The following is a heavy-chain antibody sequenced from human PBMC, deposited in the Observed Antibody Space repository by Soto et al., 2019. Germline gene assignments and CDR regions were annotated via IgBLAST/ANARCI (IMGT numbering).Heavy chain of an antibody. Sequence: QVQLVQSGAEVKKPGSSVKVSCKASGGTFSSYTISWVRQAPGQGLEWMGRIIPILGIANYAQKFQGRVTITADKSTSTAYMELSSLRSEDTAVYYCARVAVIAVAGGHYFDSWGQGTLVTVSS. CDR2: IIPILGIA. D-gene: IGHD6-19*01. CDR3: ARVAVIAVAGGHYFDS. V-gene: IGHV1-69*02. J-gene: IGHJ4*02. CDR1: GGTFSSYT.